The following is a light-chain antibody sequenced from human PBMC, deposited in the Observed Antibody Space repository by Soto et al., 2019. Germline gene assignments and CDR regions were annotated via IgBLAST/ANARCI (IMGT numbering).Light chain of an antibody. CDR3: QQYGSSFKT. J-gene: IGKJ1*01. CDR1: QRVSSSY. V-gene: IGKV3-20*01. CDR2: GAS. Sequence: EIVLTQSPATLSLSPGERATLSCRASQRVSSSYLAWYRQKPGQAPRLLIFGASNRATGVPDRFSGSGSETDFTLTISRLEPEDFAVYYCQQYGSSFKTFGQGTKVDIK.